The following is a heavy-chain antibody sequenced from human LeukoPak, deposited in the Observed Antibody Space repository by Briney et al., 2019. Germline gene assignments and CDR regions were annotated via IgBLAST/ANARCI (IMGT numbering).Heavy chain of an antibody. CDR3: ARFRPTAPKRSFDY. Sequence: PGGSLRLSCAASGFTFSSYEMNWVRQAPGKGLEWVSYISSSGSTIYYADSVKGRFTISRDNTKNSLYLQMNSLRAEDTAVYYCARFRPTAPKRSFDYWGQGTLVTVSS. V-gene: IGHV3-48*03. CDR1: GFTFSSYE. D-gene: IGHD1-1*01. J-gene: IGHJ4*02. CDR2: ISSSGSTI.